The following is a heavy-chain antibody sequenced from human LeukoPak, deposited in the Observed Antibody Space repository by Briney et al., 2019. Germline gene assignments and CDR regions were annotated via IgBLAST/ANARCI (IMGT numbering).Heavy chain of an antibody. V-gene: IGHV1-24*01. CDR1: GYTLTELS. Sequence: ASVKVSCKVSGYTLTELSMHWVRQAPGKGVEWMGGFDPEDGETIYAQKFQGRVTMTEDTSTDTAYMELSSLRSEDTAVYYCATGNDILTGYYNLLDYWGQGTLVTVSS. D-gene: IGHD3-9*01. CDR3: ATGNDILTGYYNLLDY. CDR2: FDPEDGET. J-gene: IGHJ4*02.